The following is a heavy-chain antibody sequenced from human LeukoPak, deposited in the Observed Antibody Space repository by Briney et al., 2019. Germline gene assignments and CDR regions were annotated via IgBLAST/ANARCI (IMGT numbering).Heavy chain of an antibody. CDR1: GFTFSSYW. J-gene: IGHJ4*02. Sequence: PGGSLRLSCAASGFTFSSYWMHWVRQAPGKGLVWVSHINSDGSSTNYADSVKGRFTISRDNAKNTLYLQMNSLRAADTAVYYCAKDPTHYRVWDDYDSTVLSYWGQGTLVTVSS. CDR3: AKDPTHYRVWDDYDSTVLSY. D-gene: IGHD3-22*01. CDR2: INSDGSST. V-gene: IGHV3-74*01.